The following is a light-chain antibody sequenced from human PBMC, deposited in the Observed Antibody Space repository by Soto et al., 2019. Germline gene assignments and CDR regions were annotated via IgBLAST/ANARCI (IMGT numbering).Light chain of an antibody. V-gene: IGLV1-40*01. CDR2: GNS. CDR1: SSNNGTGYD. J-gene: IGLJ1*01. Sequence: QSVLTQPPSVSGAPGQRVTISCTGSSSNNGTGYDVHWYQQLPGTAPKLLIYGNSSRPSRVPDRFSGSKSGTSASLAITGLQAEDEADYYCQSYDSSLSVNYVFGTGTKLTVL. CDR3: QSYDSSLSVNYV.